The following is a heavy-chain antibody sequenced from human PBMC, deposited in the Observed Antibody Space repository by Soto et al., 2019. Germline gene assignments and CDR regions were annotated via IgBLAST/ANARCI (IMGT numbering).Heavy chain of an antibody. D-gene: IGHD3-10*01. CDR2: IHYNGNT. J-gene: IGHJ4*02. V-gene: IGHV4-59*08. CDR1: GGSIRNYY. Sequence: SETLSLTCPVSGGSIRNYYWSWIGRPPGKGLEYIGYIHYNGNTNYNPSLKSRVTMSVDTSKNQFSLRLSSVTAADTAFYYCARHYGPGSYPFAYWGQVTLVTVS. CDR3: ARHYGPGSYPFAY.